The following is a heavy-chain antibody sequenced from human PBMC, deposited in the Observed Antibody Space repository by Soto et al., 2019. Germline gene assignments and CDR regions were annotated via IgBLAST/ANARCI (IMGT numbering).Heavy chain of an antibody. CDR2: IHYSGST. CDR1: GGSISSGDYY. J-gene: IGHJ4*02. V-gene: IGHV4-30-4*01. Sequence: SETLSLTCTVSGGSISSGDYYWSWIRQPPGKGLEWIGYIHYSGSTYYNPSLKSRVTISVDTSKNQFSLKLSSVTAADTAVYYCARASSVQLTRHQHYWGQGTLVTVSS. D-gene: IGHD1-1*01. CDR3: ARASSVQLTRHQHY.